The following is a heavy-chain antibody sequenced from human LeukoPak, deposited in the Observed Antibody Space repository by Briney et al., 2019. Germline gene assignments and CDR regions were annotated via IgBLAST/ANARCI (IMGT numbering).Heavy chain of an antibody. V-gene: IGHV3-66*01. CDR1: GFTVSSNY. Sequence: GGSLRLSCAASGFTVSSNYMSWVRQARGRGLEGVSVIYSGGSTYYADAVKGRFTISRGNSKNTPYLQMNSLRAEDTAVYYCARDLQAPFYYYYGMDVWGQGTTVTASS. CDR2: IYSGGST. CDR3: ARDLQAPFYYYYGMDV. D-gene: IGHD4-11*01. J-gene: IGHJ6*02.